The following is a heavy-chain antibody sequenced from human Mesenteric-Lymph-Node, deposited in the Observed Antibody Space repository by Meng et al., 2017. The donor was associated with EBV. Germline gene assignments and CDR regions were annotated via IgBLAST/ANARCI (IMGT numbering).Heavy chain of an antibody. CDR3: ARQYGSSFDY. CDR1: SDSISSTSYH. V-gene: IGHV4-39*01. Sequence: QLQRQEPGPGLVRPSGTLSLICTVSSDSISSTSYHWGWIRQPPGKGLEWIGSIYYSGTTYFNPSLESRVSISVDTSKKQFSLRLTSVTAADTAVYYCARQYGSSFDYWGQGTLVTVSS. D-gene: IGHD3-10*01. J-gene: IGHJ4*02. CDR2: IYYSGTT.